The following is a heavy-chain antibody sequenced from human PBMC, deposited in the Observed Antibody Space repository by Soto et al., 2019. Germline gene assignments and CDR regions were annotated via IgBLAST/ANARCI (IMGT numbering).Heavy chain of an antibody. CDR1: GYTFTSYA. V-gene: IGHV1-3*01. J-gene: IGHJ6*02. CDR2: INAGNGNT. CDR3: ARDKAPGGDGSGSHLITAYGIDV. Sequence: ASVKVSCKASGYTFTSYAMHWVRQAPGQRLEWMGWINAGNGNTKYSQKFQGRVTITRDTSASTAYMELSSLRSEDTAVYYCARDKAPGGDGSGSHLITAYGIDVWGQGTTVTVSS. D-gene: IGHD3-10*01.